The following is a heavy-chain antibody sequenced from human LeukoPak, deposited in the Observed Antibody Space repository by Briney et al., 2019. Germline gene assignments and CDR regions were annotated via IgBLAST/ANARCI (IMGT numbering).Heavy chain of an antibody. CDR2: INHSGST. V-gene: IGHV4-34*01. CDR3: ARDNTVTHDGWFDP. Sequence: ASETLSLTCAVYGGSFSGYYWSWIRQPPGKGLEWIGEINHSGSTNYNPYLKSRVTISVDTSKNQFSLKLSSVTAADTAVYYCARDNTVTHDGWFDPWGQGTLVTVSS. CDR1: GGSFSGYY. D-gene: IGHD4-11*01. J-gene: IGHJ5*02.